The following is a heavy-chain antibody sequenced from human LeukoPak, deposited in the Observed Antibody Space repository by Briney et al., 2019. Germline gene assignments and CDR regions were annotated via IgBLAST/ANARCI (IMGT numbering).Heavy chain of an antibody. D-gene: IGHD3-16*01. J-gene: IGHJ4*02. CDR1: GFTFSTTA. Sequence: GSLRPSCAASGFTFSTTAMAWVRQAPGKGLELVSGFGGTGDIHYADSVRGRFTISRDNSKGILYLQMDSLRAEDTAVYYCAKDVLRWAFDYWGQGTLVTVSS. CDR2: FGGTGDI. CDR3: AKDVLRWAFDY. V-gene: IGHV3-23*01.